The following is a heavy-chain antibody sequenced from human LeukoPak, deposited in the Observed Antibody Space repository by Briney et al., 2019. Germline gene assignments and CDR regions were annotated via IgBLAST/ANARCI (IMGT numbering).Heavy chain of an antibody. V-gene: IGHV1-18*01. J-gene: IGHJ5*02. Sequence: GASVKVSCKASGYTFTSYGISWVRQAPGQGLEWMGWISAYNGNTNYAQKLQGRVTMTTDTSTSTAYMELRSLRSDDTAVYYCARDPDFWSGYHWFDPWGQGTLVTVSS. D-gene: IGHD3-3*01. CDR3: ARDPDFWSGYHWFDP. CDR1: GYTFTSYG. CDR2: ISAYNGNT.